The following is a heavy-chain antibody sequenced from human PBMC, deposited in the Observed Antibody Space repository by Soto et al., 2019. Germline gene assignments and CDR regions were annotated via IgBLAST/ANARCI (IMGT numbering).Heavy chain of an antibody. CDR1: GGTFSSYA. D-gene: IGHD3-3*01. CDR2: IIPIFGTA. CDR3: AIIYDFWSGYHTYYYYGMDV. J-gene: IGHJ6*02. V-gene: IGHV1-69*13. Sequence: SVKVSCKASGGTFSSYAISWVRQAPGQGLKWMGGIIPIFGTANYAQKFQGRVTITADESTSTAYMELSSLRSEDTAVYYCAIIYDFWSGYHTYYYYGMDVWGQGTTVTVSS.